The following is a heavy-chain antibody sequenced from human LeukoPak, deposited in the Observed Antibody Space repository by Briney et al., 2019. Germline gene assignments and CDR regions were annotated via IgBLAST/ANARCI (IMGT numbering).Heavy chain of an antibody. Sequence: PGGSLRLSCGASGFTFSSYAMSWIRQPPGKGLEWIGYIYYSGSTNYNPSLRSRVTISVDTSKNQFSLRLSSVTSADTALYYCARENSYYDSSGYYYGSGYFDYWGQGTLVTVSS. CDR2: IYYSGST. CDR1: GFTFSSYA. V-gene: IGHV4-59*01. CDR3: ARENSYYDSSGYYYGSGYFDY. J-gene: IGHJ4*02. D-gene: IGHD3-22*01.